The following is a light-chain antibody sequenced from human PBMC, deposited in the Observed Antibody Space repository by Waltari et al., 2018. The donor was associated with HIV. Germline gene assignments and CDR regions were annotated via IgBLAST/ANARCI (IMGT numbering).Light chain of an antibody. CDR1: NSNIGSNP. V-gene: IGLV1-44*01. CDR3: AAWDDSLSVFVV. J-gene: IGLJ2*01. Sequence: QSVLTQPPPASGRPGQRVTISCSGSNSNIGSNPVKWYRQLTGTAPKLLIFGNHERPSGVPDRFSGSKSGTSASLRISGLQSEDEADYYCAAWDDSLSVFVVFGGGTKLTVL. CDR2: GNH.